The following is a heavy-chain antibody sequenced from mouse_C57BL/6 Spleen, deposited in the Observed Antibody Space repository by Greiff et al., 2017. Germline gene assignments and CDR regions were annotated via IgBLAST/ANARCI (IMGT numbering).Heavy chain of an antibody. CDR3: AGRETGSWFAY. Sequence: VQLQQSGPELVKPGASVKLSCKASGYTFTSYDINWVKQRPGQGLEWIGWIYPRDGSTKYNEKFKGKATLTVDTSSSTAYMELHSLTSEDSAVYFCAGRETGSWFAYWGQGTLVTVSA. CDR2: IYPRDGST. CDR1: GYTFTSYD. V-gene: IGHV1-85*01. D-gene: IGHD4-1*01. J-gene: IGHJ3*01.